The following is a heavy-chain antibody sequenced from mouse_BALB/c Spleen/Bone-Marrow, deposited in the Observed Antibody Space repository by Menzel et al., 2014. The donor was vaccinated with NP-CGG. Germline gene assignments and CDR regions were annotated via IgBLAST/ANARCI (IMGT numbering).Heavy chain of an antibody. CDR2: IDTSDSYT. V-gene: IGHV1-69*01. CDR3: AXXGHDFSLDY. J-gene: IGHJ4*01. D-gene: IGHD2-4*01. Sequence: XXQLQQSGAELGMPGASVKMSCKASGYTFTDNWIYWVKQRPGQGLEWIGAIDTSDSYTNYNQKFMGKASLSVDASSSTAYVQVSSLTSDDSAVYYCAXXGHDFSLDYWGXXXXXTXXS. CDR1: GYTFTDNW.